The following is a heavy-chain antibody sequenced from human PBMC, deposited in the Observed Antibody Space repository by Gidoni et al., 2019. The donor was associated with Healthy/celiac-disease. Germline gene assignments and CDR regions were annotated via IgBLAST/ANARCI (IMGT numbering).Heavy chain of an antibody. CDR2: IIPIFGTA. CDR1: GGTFSSYA. CDR3: ARDIVVVAATATSHFDP. V-gene: IGHV1-69*01. D-gene: IGHD2-15*01. J-gene: IGHJ5*02. Sequence: QVQLVQSGAEVKKPGSSVKVSCKASGGTFSSYAISWVRQAPGQGLEWMGGIIPIFGTANYAQKFQGRVTITADESTSTAYMELSSLRSEDTAVYYCARDIVVVAATATSHFDPWGQGTLVTVSS.